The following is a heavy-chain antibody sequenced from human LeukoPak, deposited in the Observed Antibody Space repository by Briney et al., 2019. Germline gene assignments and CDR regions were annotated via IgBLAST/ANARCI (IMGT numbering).Heavy chain of an antibody. Sequence: GGSLRLSCAASGFTFSSYSMTWVRQAPGKGLEWVSSISSSSSYIYYADSVKGRFTISRDNAKNSLYLQMNSLRAEDTAVYYCARVFYSGSSYYFDYWGQGTLVTVSS. J-gene: IGHJ4*02. CDR1: GFTFSSYS. V-gene: IGHV3-21*01. D-gene: IGHD1-26*01. CDR2: ISSSSSYI. CDR3: ARVFYSGSSYYFDY.